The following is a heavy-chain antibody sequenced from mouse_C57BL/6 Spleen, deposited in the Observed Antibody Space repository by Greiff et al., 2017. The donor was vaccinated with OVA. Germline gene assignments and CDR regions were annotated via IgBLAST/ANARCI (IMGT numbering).Heavy chain of an antibody. V-gene: IGHV10-1*01. J-gene: IGHJ4*01. CDR3: VRRGYAMDY. CDR2: IRSKSNNYAT. CDR1: GFSFNTYA. Sequence: GGGLVQPKGSLKLSCAASGFSFNTYAMNWVRQAPGKGLEWVARIRSKSNNYATYYADSVKDRFTISRDDSESMLYLQMNNLKTEDTAMYYCVRRGYAMDYWGQGTSVTVSS.